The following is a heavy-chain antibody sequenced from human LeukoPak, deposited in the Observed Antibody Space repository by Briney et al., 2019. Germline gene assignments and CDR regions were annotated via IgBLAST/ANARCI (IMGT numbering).Heavy chain of an antibody. V-gene: IGHV4-4*07. CDR1: GGSISSYY. CDR2: IYTSGST. D-gene: IGHD3-3*01. Sequence: PSETLSLTCTVSGGSISSYYWSWIRQPAGKGLEWIGRIYTSGSTNYNPSLKSRVTMSVDTSKNQFSLKLSSVTAADTAVYYCARVSTIFGVVITVYYYMDVWGKGTTVTVSS. CDR3: ARVSTIFGVVITVYYYMDV. J-gene: IGHJ6*03.